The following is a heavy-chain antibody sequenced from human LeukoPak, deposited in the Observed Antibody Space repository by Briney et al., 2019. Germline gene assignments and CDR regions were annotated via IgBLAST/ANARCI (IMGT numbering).Heavy chain of an antibody. V-gene: IGHV1-2*02. CDR2: INPNSGGT. CDR3: ARVGYYYDSSGCPTYYFDY. Sequence: ASVKVSCKASGYTFTGYYMHWVRQAPGQGLEWMGWINPNSGGTNYAQKFQGRVTMTRDTSISTAYMELSRLRSDDTAVYYCARVGYYYDSSGCPTYYFDYWGQGTLVTVSS. CDR1: GYTFTGYY. J-gene: IGHJ4*02. D-gene: IGHD3-22*01.